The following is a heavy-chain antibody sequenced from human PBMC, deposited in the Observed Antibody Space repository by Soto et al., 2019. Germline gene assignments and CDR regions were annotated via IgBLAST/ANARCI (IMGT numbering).Heavy chain of an antibody. CDR1: GFAFSTYW. V-gene: IGHV3-7*01. CDR3: ARDRRSSGPFDY. Sequence: GGSLRLSCAASGFAFSTYWMSWVRQAPGKGPEWMAIISQDGNEKYYADSVKGRFTIARDNAENSLYLQMNSLRADDTSVYYCARDRRSSGPFDYVGQGTLVTVSS. D-gene: IGHD6-19*01. CDR2: ISQDGNEK. J-gene: IGHJ4*02.